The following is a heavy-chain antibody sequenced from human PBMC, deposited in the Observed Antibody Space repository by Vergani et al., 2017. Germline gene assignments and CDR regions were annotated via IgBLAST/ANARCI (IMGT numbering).Heavy chain of an antibody. V-gene: IGHV3-30*02. CDR3: AKARYDGNSMDCLDY. Sequence: QVQLVESGGGVVQPVGSLRLSCAASGFTSSSYDTHWVRQAPGKGLEWVAFIRYVGSNKYYADSVKGRFTISRDNSKNTLYLQMNSLRAEDTAVYYCAKARYDGNSMDCLDYWGQGTLVTVSS. CDR2: IRYVGSNK. CDR1: GFTSSSYD. D-gene: IGHD4-23*01. J-gene: IGHJ4*02.